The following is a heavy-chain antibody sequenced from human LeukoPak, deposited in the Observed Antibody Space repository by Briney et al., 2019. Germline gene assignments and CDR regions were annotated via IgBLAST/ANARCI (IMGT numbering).Heavy chain of an antibody. J-gene: IGHJ6*02. Sequence: PGSSLRLSCAASGFTFSSYAMYWVRQAPGKGLEWVAVISYDGSNKYYADSVKGRFTISRDNSKNTLYLQMNSLRAEDTAVYYCARDRKGALNYGMDVWGQGTTVTVSS. CDR2: ISYDGSNK. CDR1: GFTFSSYA. V-gene: IGHV3-30*04. CDR3: ARDRKGALNYGMDV.